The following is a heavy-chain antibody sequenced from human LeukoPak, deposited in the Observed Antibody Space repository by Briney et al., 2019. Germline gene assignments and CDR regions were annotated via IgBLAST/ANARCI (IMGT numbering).Heavy chain of an antibody. J-gene: IGHJ4*02. D-gene: IGHD3-22*01. Sequence: SEILSLTCTVSGVSISSISYYWRWIRQPPGRGLQWIGYIYYSGSTNYHPSLKRRVPISVARSKNQFSLKLRSVTAADTAVYYCARVTGYMIEAYFDSWGQGTLVTVSS. CDR3: ARVTGYMIEAYFDS. V-gene: IGHV4-61*05. CDR2: IYYSGST. CDR1: GVSISSISYY.